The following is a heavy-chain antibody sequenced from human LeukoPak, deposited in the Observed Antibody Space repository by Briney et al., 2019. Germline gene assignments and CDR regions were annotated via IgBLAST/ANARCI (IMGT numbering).Heavy chain of an antibody. CDR1: GGSISSGGYY. CDR3: AREVVVTEDYYYYGMDV. Sequence: SETLSLTCTVSGGSISSGGYYWSWIRQHSGKGLEWIGYIYYSGSTYYNPSLKSRVTISVDTSKNQFSLKLSSVTAADTAVYYCAREVVVTEDYYYYGMDVWGQGTTVTVSS. D-gene: IGHD2-21*02. J-gene: IGHJ6*02. V-gene: IGHV4-31*03. CDR2: IYYSGST.